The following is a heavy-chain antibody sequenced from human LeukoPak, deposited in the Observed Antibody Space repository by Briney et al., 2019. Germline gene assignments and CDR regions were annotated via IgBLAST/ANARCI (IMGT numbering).Heavy chain of an antibody. J-gene: IGHJ4*02. CDR1: GFTFSSYG. D-gene: IGHD1-26*01. Sequence: GRSLRLSCAASGFTFSSYGMHWVRQAPGKGLEWVAVISYDGSNKYYADSVKGRFTISRDNSKNTLYLQMNSLRVEDTAVYYCALLPQWDPIDYWGQGTLVTVSS. CDR3: ALLPQWDPIDY. CDR2: ISYDGSNK. V-gene: IGHV3-30*03.